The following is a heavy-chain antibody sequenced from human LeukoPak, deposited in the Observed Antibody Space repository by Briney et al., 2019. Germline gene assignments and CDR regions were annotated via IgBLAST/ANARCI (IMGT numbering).Heavy chain of an antibody. V-gene: IGHV1-2*02. Sequence: ASVKVSCKASGYTFTGYYMHWVRQAPGQGLEWMGWINPNSGVTHYAQKFQGRVTMTTDISTSTAYMELRSLRSDDTAVYYCARADTMIVVPYAFDIWGQGTMVTVSS. J-gene: IGHJ3*02. D-gene: IGHD3-22*01. CDR2: INPNSGVT. CDR1: GYTFTGYY. CDR3: ARADTMIVVPYAFDI.